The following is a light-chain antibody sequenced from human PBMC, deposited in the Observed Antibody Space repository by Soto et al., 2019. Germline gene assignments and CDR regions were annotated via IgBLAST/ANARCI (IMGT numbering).Light chain of an antibody. J-gene: IGLJ1*01. CDR1: SSDVGGYHY. CDR2: EVS. Sequence: QSALTQPASVSGSPGQSITISCTGTSSDVGGYHYVSWYQQHPGKAPKLMIYEVSNRPSGVSHRFSGSKSGNTASLTSSGLQAEDEADYYCSSYTSSSTLYVFGTGTKLTVL. CDR3: SSYTSSSTLYV. V-gene: IGLV2-14*01.